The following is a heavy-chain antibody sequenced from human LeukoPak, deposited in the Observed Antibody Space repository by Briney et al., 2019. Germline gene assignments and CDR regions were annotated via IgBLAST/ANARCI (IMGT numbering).Heavy chain of an antibody. V-gene: IGHV3-21*06. J-gene: IGHJ6*02. CDR2: ISESSSHT. CDR1: GFVFSGYS. CDR3: ARDRAVKARIGGMDV. Sequence: GGSLRLSCAASGFVFSGYSINWVRQAPGKGLECVSYISESSSHTYYVDSVKGRFTISRDNAKNSLYLQMSSLRAEDTGIYYCARDRAVKARIGGMDVWGQGTTVIVSS. D-gene: IGHD5-24*01.